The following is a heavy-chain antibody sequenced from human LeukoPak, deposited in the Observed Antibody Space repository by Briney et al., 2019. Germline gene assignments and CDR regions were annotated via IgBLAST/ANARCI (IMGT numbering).Heavy chain of an antibody. CDR2: MNPNSGNT. CDR1: GYTFTSYG. V-gene: IGHV1-8*02. J-gene: IGHJ5*02. Sequence: GASVKVSCKASGYTFTSYGINWVRQATGQGLEWMGWMNPNSGNTGYAQKFQGRVTMTRNTSISTAYMELSSLRSEDTAVYYCARGLMNLRWFDPWGQGTLVTVSS. CDR3: ARGLMNLRWFDP.